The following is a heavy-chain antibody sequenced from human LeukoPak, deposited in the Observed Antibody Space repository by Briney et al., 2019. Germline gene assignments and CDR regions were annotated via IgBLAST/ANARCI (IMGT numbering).Heavy chain of an antibody. CDR2: INPNSGGT. D-gene: IGHD3-16*02. V-gene: IGHV1-2*02. Sequence: ASVNVSCKASGYTFTGYSIHWVRQAPGQGLEWMGWINPNSGGTKYAQKFQGRVTMTRDTSISTAYMELSRLRSDDTAVYYCAKESSWFDPWGQGTLVTVSS. CDR3: AKESSWFDP. J-gene: IGHJ5*02. CDR1: GYTFTGYS.